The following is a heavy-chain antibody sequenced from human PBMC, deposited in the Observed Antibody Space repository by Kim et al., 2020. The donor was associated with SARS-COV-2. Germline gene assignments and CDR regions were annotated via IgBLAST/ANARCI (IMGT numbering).Heavy chain of an antibody. J-gene: IGHJ4*02. CDR2: IDVANTNT. CDR1: GYTFTSYC. Sequence: ASVKVSCKASGYTFTSYCLHWVRQAPGQSLEWMGWIDVANTNTHYSENFQGRVTISRDTSATTVYIELSSLRFEDTAVYYCARAGRSVDYYFDYWGQGTLVTVSS. V-gene: IGHV1-3*01. CDR3: ARAGRSVDYYFDY.